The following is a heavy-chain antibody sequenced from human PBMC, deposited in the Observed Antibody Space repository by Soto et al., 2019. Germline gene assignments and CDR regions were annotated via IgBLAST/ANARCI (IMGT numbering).Heavy chain of an antibody. J-gene: IGHJ4*02. Sequence: QLVESGGGLVYPGGSLRLSCVGSGFSFSDYSMNWVRQAPGKGLQWISYISSSSDDIHYADSVKGRFTVSRDNAKNALFLQMNSLRDDDTAIYYCARLPKGSLVTAWGQGSQVTVSS. CDR1: GFSFSDYS. CDR3: ARLPKGSLVTA. CDR2: ISSSSDDI. V-gene: IGHV3-48*02. D-gene: IGHD2-21*02.